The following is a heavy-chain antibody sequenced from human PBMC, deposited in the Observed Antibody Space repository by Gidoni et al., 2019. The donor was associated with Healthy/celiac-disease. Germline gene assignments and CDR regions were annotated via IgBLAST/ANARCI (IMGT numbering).Heavy chain of an antibody. V-gene: IGHV4-39*01. J-gene: IGHJ4*02. CDR2: IYYSGST. CDR1: GGSISSSSYY. Sequence: QLQLQESGPGLVKPSETLSLTCTVSGGSISSSSYYWGWIRQPPGKGLEWIGSIYYSGSTYYNPSLKSRVTISVDTSKNQFSLKLSSVTAADTAVYYCARHDTWSGYADYWGQGTLVTVSS. D-gene: IGHD3-3*01. CDR3: ARHDTWSGYADY.